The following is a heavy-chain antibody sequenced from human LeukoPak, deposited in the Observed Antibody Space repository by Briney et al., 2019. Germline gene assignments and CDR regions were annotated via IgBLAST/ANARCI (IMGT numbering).Heavy chain of an antibody. J-gene: IGHJ4*02. D-gene: IGHD1-1*01. CDR2: VKEDGSEN. Sequence: GGSLRLSCAASGFTFSRYWMTWVRQAPGKGLEWVANVKEDGSENSYVESVKGRFTISRDNAKNSLYLQLNSLRAEDTAVYFCARQRYSDYWGQGTLVTVSS. CDR3: ARQRYSDY. V-gene: IGHV3-7*01. CDR1: GFTFSRYW.